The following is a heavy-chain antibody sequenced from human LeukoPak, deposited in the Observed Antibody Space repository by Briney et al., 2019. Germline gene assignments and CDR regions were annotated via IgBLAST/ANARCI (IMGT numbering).Heavy chain of an antibody. CDR2: ISTGGSAI. CDR1: GFTFSDYY. CDR3: ARARLGDAYNGRYYFDY. Sequence: GGSLRLSCAASGFTFSDYYMSWIRQAPGKGPEWISYISTGGSAIYYADSVKGRFTISRDNAKKSLYLQMNSLRGEDTAVYYCARARLGDAYNGRYYFDYWGQGTLVTVSS. V-gene: IGHV3-11*04. J-gene: IGHJ4*02. D-gene: IGHD5-24*01.